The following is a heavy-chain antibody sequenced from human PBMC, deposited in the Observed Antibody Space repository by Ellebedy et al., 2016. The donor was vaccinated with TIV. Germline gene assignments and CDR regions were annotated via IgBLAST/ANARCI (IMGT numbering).Heavy chain of an antibody. CDR2: ISPHSHNT. D-gene: IGHD3-10*01. CDR1: GYTFITYG. J-gene: IGHJ4*02. V-gene: IGHV1-18*04. Sequence: AASVKVSCKASGYTFITYGFSWVRQAPGQGLEWMGWISPHSHNTNYAQKLQGRVTLTTDESTSTVYMELRSLRSDDTAMYYCARANYFGSGTYYFDFWGQGTLVTVSS. CDR3: ARANYFGSGTYYFDF.